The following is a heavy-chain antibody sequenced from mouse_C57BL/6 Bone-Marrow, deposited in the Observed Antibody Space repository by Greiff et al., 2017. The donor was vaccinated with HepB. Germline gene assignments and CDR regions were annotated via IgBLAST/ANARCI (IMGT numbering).Heavy chain of an antibody. CDR1: GFNIKDDY. J-gene: IGHJ4*01. Sequence: EVQLQQSGAELVRPGASVKLSCTASGFNIKDDYMHWVKQRPEQGLEWIGWIDPENGDTEYASKFQGKATITADTSSNTAYLQLSSLTSEDTAVYYCTTWRVSYAMDYWGQGTSVTVSS. CDR2: IDPENGDT. V-gene: IGHV14-4*01. CDR3: TTWRVSYAMDY.